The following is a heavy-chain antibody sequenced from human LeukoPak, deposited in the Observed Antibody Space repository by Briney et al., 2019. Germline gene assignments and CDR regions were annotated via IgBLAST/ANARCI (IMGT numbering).Heavy chain of an antibody. Sequence: SETLSLTCTVSGGSISSYYWSWIRQPPGEGLEWIGYIYYSGSTNYNPSLKSRVTISVDTSKNQFSLKLSSVTAADTAVYYCARVYHPLERPVVPVARRDYYYMDVWGKGTTVTVSS. V-gene: IGHV4-59*01. CDR2: IYYSGST. CDR1: GGSISSYY. D-gene: IGHD2-2*01. J-gene: IGHJ6*03. CDR3: ARVYHPLERPVVPVARRDYYYMDV.